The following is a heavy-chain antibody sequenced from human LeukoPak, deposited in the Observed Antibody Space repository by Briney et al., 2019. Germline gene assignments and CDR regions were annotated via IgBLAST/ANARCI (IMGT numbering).Heavy chain of an antibody. CDR3: AKDRAVATIGGIDY. Sequence: ASVKVSCKASGYTFTGYYMHWVRQAPGQGLEWMGWINPNSGGANYAQKFQGRVTMTRDTSISTVYMELSRLRSDDTAVYYCAKDRAVATIGGIDYWGQGTLVTVSS. CDR2: INPNSGGA. CDR1: GYTFTGYY. D-gene: IGHD5-12*01. J-gene: IGHJ4*02. V-gene: IGHV1-2*02.